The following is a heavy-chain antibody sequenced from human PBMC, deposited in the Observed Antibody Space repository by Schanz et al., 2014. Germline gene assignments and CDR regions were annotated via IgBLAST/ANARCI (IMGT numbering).Heavy chain of an antibody. J-gene: IGHJ4*02. CDR1: GFTFDPYA. CDR3: AKDLAAVGVFDY. V-gene: IGHV3-30-3*01. D-gene: IGHD6-13*01. Sequence: QVQLVESGGGVVQPGGSLRLSCAASGFTFDPYAMHWLRQSPGKGLEWVAVLSSDESRKFYADSEKGRFTISRDNSKNTLFLQMSSLRADDTAVYYCAKDLAAVGVFDYWGQGSLVTVSS. CDR2: LSSDESRK.